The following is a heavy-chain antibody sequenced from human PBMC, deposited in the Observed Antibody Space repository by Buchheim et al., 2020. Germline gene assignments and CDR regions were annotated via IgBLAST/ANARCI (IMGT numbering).Heavy chain of an antibody. V-gene: IGHV3-30*18. Sequence: AQLLESGGGLVQPGGSLRLSCAVSGFTFSNSAMTWVRQAPGKGLEWVAVISYDGSNKYYADSVKGRFTISRDNSKNKRYLQMNSLRAEDTAVYYCAKDLGGVKSGWGQGTL. J-gene: IGHJ4*02. CDR2: ISYDGSNK. CDR3: AKDLGGVKSG. D-gene: IGHD1-26*01. CDR1: GFTFSNSA.